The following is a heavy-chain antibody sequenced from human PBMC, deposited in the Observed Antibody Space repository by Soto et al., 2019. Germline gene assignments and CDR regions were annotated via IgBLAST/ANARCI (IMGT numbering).Heavy chain of an antibody. Sequence: SETLSLTCAVYGGSFSGYYWSWIRQPPGKGLEWIGEINHSGSTNYNPSLKSRVTISVDTSKNQFSLKLSSVTTAGTAVYYFSRGALLTSAYGWFDPWGQGTLVTVSS. V-gene: IGHV4-34*01. J-gene: IGHJ5*02. D-gene: IGHD3-10*01. CDR2: INHSGST. CDR1: GGSFSGYY. CDR3: SRGALLTSAYGWFDP.